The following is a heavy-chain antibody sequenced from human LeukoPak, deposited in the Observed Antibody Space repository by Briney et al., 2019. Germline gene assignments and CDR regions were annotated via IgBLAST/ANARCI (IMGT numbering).Heavy chain of an antibody. D-gene: IGHD3-22*01. CDR3: ARESYYYDSSGYTPLYY. CDR2: INPNSGGT. V-gene: IGHV1-2*02. CDR1: GYTFTGYY. Sequence: GASVKVSCKASGYTFTGYYMHWVRQAPGQGLEWMGWINPNSGGTNYAQKFQGRVTMTRDTSISTAYMELSRLRSDDTAVYYCARESYYYDSSGYTPLYYWGQGTLVTVSS. J-gene: IGHJ4*02.